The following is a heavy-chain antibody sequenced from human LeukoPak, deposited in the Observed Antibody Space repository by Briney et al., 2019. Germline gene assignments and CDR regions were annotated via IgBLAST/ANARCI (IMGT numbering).Heavy chain of an antibody. CDR3: ARRAARGGYVGYDY. Sequence: GAPVKVSLKGSGYTFTGYYIHWVRQAPGQRLEWMGWINPNSGGTNYAQKFQGRVTMTRDTSISTAYMELSRLRSDDTAVYYCARRAARGGYVGYDYWGQGTLVTVSS. V-gene: IGHV1-2*02. CDR2: INPNSGGT. J-gene: IGHJ4*02. CDR1: GYTFTGYY. D-gene: IGHD5-12*01.